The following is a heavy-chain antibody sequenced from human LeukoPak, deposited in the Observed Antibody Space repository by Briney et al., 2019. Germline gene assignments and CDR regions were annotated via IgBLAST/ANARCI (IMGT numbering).Heavy chain of an antibody. J-gene: IGHJ4*02. CDR1: GFTFSSYA. D-gene: IGHD3-22*01. Sequence: GGSLRLSCAASGFTFSSYAMSWVRQAPGKGLEWVSGITGSGGSAYYADSVKGRFTISRDNSKNTLYLQLNSLRAEDTAVYYCAKVSSPYHYDSSDRNYYFDYWGQGTLVTVSS. V-gene: IGHV3-23*01. CDR3: AKVSSPYHYDSSDRNYYFDY. CDR2: ITGSGGSA.